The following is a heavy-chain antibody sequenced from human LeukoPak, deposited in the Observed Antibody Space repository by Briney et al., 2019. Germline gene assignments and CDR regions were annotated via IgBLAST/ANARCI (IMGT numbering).Heavy chain of an antibody. D-gene: IGHD3-16*01. CDR3: TRRDPFDPVYYYMDV. CDR2: IRSKANSYAT. CDR1: GFTFSGSA. V-gene: IGHV3-73*01. Sequence: PGGSLRLSCAASGFTFSGSAMHWVRQASGKGLEWVGRIRSKANSYATAYAASVKGRFTISRDDSKNTAYLQMNSLKTEDTAVYYCTRRDPFDPVYYYMDVWGKGTTVTVSS. J-gene: IGHJ6*03.